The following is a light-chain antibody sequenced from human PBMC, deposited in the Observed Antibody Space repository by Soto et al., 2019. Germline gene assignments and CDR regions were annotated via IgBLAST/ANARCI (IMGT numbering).Light chain of an antibody. CDR2: DAS. Sequence: EIVMTHSPTTLSVSPGERATLSCRASQSVASDLAWYQQKPGQAPRLLIYDASNRATGIPARFSGSGSGTDFTLTISTLEPEDSAVYYCQQRSNWPLTFGPGTKVDIK. CDR3: QQRSNWPLT. CDR1: QSVASD. V-gene: IGKV3-11*01. J-gene: IGKJ3*01.